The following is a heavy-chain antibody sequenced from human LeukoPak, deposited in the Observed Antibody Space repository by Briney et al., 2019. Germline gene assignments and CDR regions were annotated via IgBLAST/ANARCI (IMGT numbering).Heavy chain of an antibody. J-gene: IGHJ5*01. CDR2: IKQGGSEK. Sequence: PGGSLRLSCAASGFTFSGYWMSWVRQAPGKGLEWVANIKQGGSEKYYVDSVKGRFTISRDNSKNTLYLQMNSLRTEDTALYYCARTPQKYCGSTSCFNWFDSWGQGTLVTVSS. V-gene: IGHV3-7*03. CDR3: ARTPQKYCGSTSCFNWFDS. CDR1: GFTFSGYW. D-gene: IGHD2-2*01.